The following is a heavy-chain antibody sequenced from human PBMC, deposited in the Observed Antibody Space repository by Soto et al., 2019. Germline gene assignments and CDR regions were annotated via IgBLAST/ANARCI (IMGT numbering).Heavy chain of an antibody. J-gene: IGHJ6*03. CDR1: GDCVSSNSAA. Sequence: QVQLQESGPGLVKPSQTLSLTCVISGDCVSSNSAAWNWIRQSPSRGLEWLGRTYYRTRWYYDYAVSVRSRITVNPDTSKNQFSLQLTSVTPEDTAVYYCAGTTSHYWYYMDVWGKGTTVTVSS. V-gene: IGHV6-1*01. CDR3: AGTTSHYWYYMDV. D-gene: IGHD1-7*01. CDR2: TYYRTRWYY.